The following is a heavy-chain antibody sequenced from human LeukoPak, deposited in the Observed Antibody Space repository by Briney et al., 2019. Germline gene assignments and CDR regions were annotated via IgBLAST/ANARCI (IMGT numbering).Heavy chain of an antibody. CDR3: AHRHGHSSGWYGENFDY. CDR2: IYWNDDK. V-gene: IGHV2-5*01. Sequence: SGPTLVNPTQTLTLTCTFSGFSLSTRGVGVGWIRQPPGKSLEWLALIYWNDDKRYSPSLKSRLTITKDTSKHQVVLTMPNMDPVDTATYYCAHRHGHSSGWYGENFDYWGQGTLVTVSS. D-gene: IGHD6-19*01. J-gene: IGHJ4*02. CDR1: GFSLSTRGVG.